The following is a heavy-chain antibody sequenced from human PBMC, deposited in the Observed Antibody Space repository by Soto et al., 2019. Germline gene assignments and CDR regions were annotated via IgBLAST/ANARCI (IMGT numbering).Heavy chain of an antibody. CDR2: ISGTGGST. CDR1: GFNFSSYA. Sequence: GGSLRLSCASSGFNFSSYAMSWVRQAPGKGLEWVSAISGTGGSTSYADSVKGRFTISRDESQNTAYLQMNSLKTEDTAVYYCNKYSGTLSAPAALGPGTLVTVSS. CDR3: NKYSGTLSAPAA. J-gene: IGHJ5*02. D-gene: IGHD1-26*01. V-gene: IGHV3-23*01.